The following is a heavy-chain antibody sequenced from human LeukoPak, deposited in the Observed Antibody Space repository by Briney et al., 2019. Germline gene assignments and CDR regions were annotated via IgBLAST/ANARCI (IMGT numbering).Heavy chain of an antibody. CDR1: GDSFSYFY. V-gene: IGHV4-59*01. Sequence: SETLSLTCTVSGDSFSYFYWSWIRQPPGKGLEWIGEIYHSGSTNYNPSLKSRVTISVDKSKNQFSLKLSSVTAADTAVYYCARAHYSGSYTNWFDPWGQGTLVTVSS. CDR2: IYHSGST. CDR3: ARAHYSGSYTNWFDP. J-gene: IGHJ5*02. D-gene: IGHD1-26*01.